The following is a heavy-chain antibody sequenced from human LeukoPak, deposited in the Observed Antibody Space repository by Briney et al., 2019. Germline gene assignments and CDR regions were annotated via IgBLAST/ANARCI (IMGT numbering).Heavy chain of an antibody. Sequence: PSETLSLTCTVSGGSISSYYWSWIRQPPGKGLEWIGYIYYSGSTNYNPSLKSRVTISVDTSKNQFSLKLSSVTAADTAVYYCARGKWFGELTHFDYWGQGTLVTVSS. CDR3: ARGKWFGELTHFDY. J-gene: IGHJ4*02. V-gene: IGHV4-59*01. D-gene: IGHD3-10*01. CDR1: GGSISSYY. CDR2: IYYSGST.